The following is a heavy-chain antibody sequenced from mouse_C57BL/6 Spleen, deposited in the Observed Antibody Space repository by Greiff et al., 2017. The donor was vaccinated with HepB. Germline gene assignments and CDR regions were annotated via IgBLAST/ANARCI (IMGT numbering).Heavy chain of an antibody. CDR3: ARERDGLYYYAMDY. V-gene: IGHV1-55*01. D-gene: IGHD2-3*01. Sequence: VQLQESGAELVKPGASVKMSCKASGYTFTSYWITWVKQRPGQGLEWIGDIYPGSGSTNYNEKFKSKATLTVDTSSSTAYMQLSSLTSEDSAVYYCARERDGLYYYAMDYWGQGTSVTVSS. CDR2: IYPGSGST. J-gene: IGHJ4*01. CDR1: GYTFTSYW.